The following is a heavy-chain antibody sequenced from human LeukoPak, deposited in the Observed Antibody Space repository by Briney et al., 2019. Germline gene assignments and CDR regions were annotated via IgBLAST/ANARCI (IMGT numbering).Heavy chain of an antibody. CDR3: ARSIAVAGNSPFDY. J-gene: IGHJ4*02. V-gene: IGHV4-30-2*01. CDR2: IYHSGST. Sequence: SETLSLTCAVSGGSISSGGYSWSWIRQPPGKGLEWIGYIYHSGSTYYNPSLKSRVTISVDRSKNQFSLKLSSVTAADTAVYYCARSIAVAGNSPFDYWGQGTLVTVSS. CDR1: GGSISSGGYS. D-gene: IGHD6-19*01.